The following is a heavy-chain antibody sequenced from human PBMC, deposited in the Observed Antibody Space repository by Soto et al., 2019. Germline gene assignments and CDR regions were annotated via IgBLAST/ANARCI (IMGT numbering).Heavy chain of an antibody. D-gene: IGHD6-6*01. V-gene: IGHV1-2*04. CDR2: INPNSGGT. Sequence: ASVKVSCKASGYTFTGYYMHWVRQAPGQGLEWMGWINPNSGGTNYAQKFQGWVTMTRDTSISTAYMELSRLRSDDTAVYYCARTSSTEPYRSSFDPWGQETLVTVAS. J-gene: IGHJ5*02. CDR3: ARTSSTEPYRSSFDP. CDR1: GYTFTGYY.